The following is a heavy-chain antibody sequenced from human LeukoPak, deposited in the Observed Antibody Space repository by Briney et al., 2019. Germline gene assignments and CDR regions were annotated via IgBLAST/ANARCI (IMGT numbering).Heavy chain of an antibody. CDR1: GFNFSSYN. D-gene: IGHD3/OR15-3a*01. Sequence: TGGSLRLSCAASGFNFSSYNMNWVRQAPGKGLEWVSPSSSSSYKYYADSVKGRFTISRDNAKNSLYLQMNSLRAEDTAVYYCARGGLEYTPSDPWGQGTLVTVSS. V-gene: IGHV3-21*06. J-gene: IGHJ5*02. CDR3: ARGGLEYTPSDP. CDR2: SSSSSYK.